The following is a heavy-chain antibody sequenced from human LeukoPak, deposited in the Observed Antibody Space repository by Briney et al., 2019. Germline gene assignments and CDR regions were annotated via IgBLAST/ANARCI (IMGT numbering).Heavy chain of an antibody. CDR2: IYYSGST. V-gene: IGHV4-59*08. D-gene: IGHD4/OR15-4a*01. J-gene: IGHJ6*02. CDR1: GGSINSYY. Sequence: SETLSLTCTVSGGSINSYYWSWLRQPPGKGLEWIRFIYYSGSTHYKSSLKSRVTISVDTSKNQFSLRLSSVTAADTAVYYCARGANFYYYGMDVWGQGTTVTVSS. CDR3: ARGANFYYYGMDV.